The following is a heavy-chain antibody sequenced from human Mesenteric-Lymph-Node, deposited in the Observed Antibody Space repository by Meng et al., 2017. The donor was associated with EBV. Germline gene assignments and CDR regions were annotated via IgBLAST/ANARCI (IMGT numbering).Heavy chain of an antibody. D-gene: IGHD6-19*01. Sequence: EVQLLESGGGLEQPGGSLRLSCGAFGLTLSSYTMPWVRQAPGKGLEWVSSIRGSGDTYYADSVKGRFTISRDNSKNTLYLQMNSLRAEDTAVYYCAKESYSSGWYHYWGQGTLVTVSS. J-gene: IGHJ4*02. CDR2: IRGSGDT. CDR3: AKESYSSGWYHY. V-gene: IGHV3-23*01. CDR1: GLTLSSYT.